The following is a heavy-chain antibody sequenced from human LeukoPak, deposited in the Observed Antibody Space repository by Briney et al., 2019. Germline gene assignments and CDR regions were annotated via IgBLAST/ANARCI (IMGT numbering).Heavy chain of an antibody. CDR1: GYRFTSYW. V-gene: IGHV5-51*01. D-gene: IGHD2-15*01. J-gene: IGHJ3*02. CDR3: ARHHALQYSGAFDI. CDR2: IYSGDSDT. Sequence: GESLKISFKGSGYRFTSYWIGWVRPMPGKGLEWMGIIYSGDSDTRYSPSFQGQVTISADKSISTAYLQWSSLKASDTAMYYCARHHALQYSGAFDIWGQGTMVTVSS.